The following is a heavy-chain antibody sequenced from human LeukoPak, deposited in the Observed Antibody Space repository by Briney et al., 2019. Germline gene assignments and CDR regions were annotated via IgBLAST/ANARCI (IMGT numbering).Heavy chain of an antibody. Sequence: SETLSLTCTVSGGSIHSYYWSWIRQPAGKGLEWIGRIYTSGSTNYNPSLKSRVTISVDTSKNQFSLKLSSVTAADTAVYYCARISYYYYYMDVWGKGTTVTVSS. J-gene: IGHJ6*03. CDR3: ARISYYYYYMDV. CDR2: IYTSGST. V-gene: IGHV4-4*07. CDR1: GGSIHSYY.